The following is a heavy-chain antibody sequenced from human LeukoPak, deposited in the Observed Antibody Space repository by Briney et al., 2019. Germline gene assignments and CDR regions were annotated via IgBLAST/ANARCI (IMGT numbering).Heavy chain of an antibody. Sequence: ASVKVSCKASGYTFTSYDSNWVRQATGQGLEWMGWMNPNSGNTGYAQKFQGRVTMTSNTSISTAYMELSSLRSEDTAVYYCASMHRQWLLGQFSSDAFDIWGQGTKVTVSS. CDR2: MNPNSGNT. J-gene: IGHJ3*02. D-gene: IGHD6-19*01. V-gene: IGHV1-8*02. CDR3: ASMHRQWLLGQFSSDAFDI. CDR1: GYTFTSYD.